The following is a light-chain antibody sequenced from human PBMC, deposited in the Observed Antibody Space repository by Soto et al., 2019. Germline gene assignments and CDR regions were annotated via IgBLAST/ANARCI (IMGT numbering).Light chain of an antibody. CDR3: QQYDNSPLRYT. V-gene: IGKV3-20*01. J-gene: IGKJ2*01. CDR2: GAS. Sequence: EIVLTQSPGTLSLSPGERATLYCRASQSVSDFLAWHQQKPGQAPRLLIYGASTRATGIPDRFSGSGSGTEFTLTISRLEPEDFAVYYCQQYDNSPLRYTFGLGTKVDIK. CDR1: QSVSDF.